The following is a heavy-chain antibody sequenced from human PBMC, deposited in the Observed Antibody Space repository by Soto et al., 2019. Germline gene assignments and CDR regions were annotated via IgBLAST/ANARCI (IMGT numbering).Heavy chain of an antibody. CDR3: ARGSGRNCDY. J-gene: IGHJ4*02. CDR1: GGSFSGYY. CDR2: INHSGST. V-gene: IGHV4-34*01. Sequence: QVQLQQWGAGLLKPSETLSLTCAVYGGSFSGYYWNWIRQPPGKGLEWIGEINHSGSTNYNPSLKRRVHLSVDTSKSQSPLKMSSVTAADTAVYYCARGSGRNCDYWGQATLVSVSS.